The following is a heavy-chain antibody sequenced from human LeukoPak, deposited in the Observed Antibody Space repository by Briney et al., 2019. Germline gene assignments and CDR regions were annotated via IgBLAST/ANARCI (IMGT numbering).Heavy chain of an antibody. J-gene: IGHJ4*02. V-gene: IGHV4-59*12. CDR2: IYYSGST. CDR1: GGSISGYY. Sequence: PSETLSLTCTVSGGSISGYYWSWIRQPPGKGLEWIGYIYYSGSTNYNPSLKSRVTISVDTSKNQFSLKLSSVTAADTAVYYCARGQYYGSGSYLSYWGQGTLVTVSS. D-gene: IGHD3-10*01. CDR3: ARGQYYGSGSYLSY.